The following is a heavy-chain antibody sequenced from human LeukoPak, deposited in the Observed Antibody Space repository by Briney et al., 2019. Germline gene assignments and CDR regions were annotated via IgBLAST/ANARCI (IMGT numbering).Heavy chain of an antibody. CDR3: ARGDRATVTLY. V-gene: IGHV1-46*01. Sequence: PPASVKVSCRASGYTFTSYYMHWVRQAPGQGLEWMGIINPSGGSTSYAQKFQGRVTMTRDMSTSTVYMELSSLRSEDTAVYYCARGDRATVTLYWGQGTLVTVSS. CDR2: INPSGGST. J-gene: IGHJ4*02. D-gene: IGHD4-17*01. CDR1: GYTFTSYY.